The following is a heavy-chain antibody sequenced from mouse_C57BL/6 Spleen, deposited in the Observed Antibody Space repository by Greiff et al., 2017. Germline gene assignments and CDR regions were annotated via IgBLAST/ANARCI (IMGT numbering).Heavy chain of an antibody. Sequence: QVQLQQSGAELVRPGASVKLSCKASGYTFTDYYINWVKQRPGQGLEWIARIYPGSGNTYYNEKFKGKATLTAEKSSSTAYMQLSSLTSEDSAVYFCAKVGGSSLYFDVWGTGTTVTVSS. D-gene: IGHD1-1*01. CDR2: IYPGSGNT. J-gene: IGHJ1*03. V-gene: IGHV1-76*01. CDR3: AKVGGSSLYFDV. CDR1: GYTFTDYY.